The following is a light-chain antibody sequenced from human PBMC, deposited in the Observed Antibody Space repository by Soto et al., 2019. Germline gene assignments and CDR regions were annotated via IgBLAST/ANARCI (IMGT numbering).Light chain of an antibody. CDR2: AAS. Sequence: DIQMTQSPSSLSASVGDRVTITCRASHDISNYLAWFQQKPGKPPKSLIYAASSLQSGVPSKFSGSRSGTDFTLTISSLQPEDFATYYCQQYDTYPATFGGGTKVEIK. V-gene: IGKV1-16*02. J-gene: IGKJ4*01. CDR3: QQYDTYPAT. CDR1: HDISNY.